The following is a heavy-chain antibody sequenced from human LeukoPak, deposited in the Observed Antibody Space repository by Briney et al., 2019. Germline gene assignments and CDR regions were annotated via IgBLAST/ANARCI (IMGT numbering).Heavy chain of an antibody. CDR1: GFTFSSYS. J-gene: IGHJ4*02. Sequence: GGSLRLSCAASGFTFSSYSMNWVRQAPGKGLEWVSSISSSSSYIYYADSVKGRFTISRDNAKNSLYLQMNSLRAEDTAVYYCARSPTAVWEAPLRGAYFFWFDYWGQGTLVTVSS. CDR3: ARSPTAVWEAPLRGAYFFWFDY. CDR2: ISSSSSYI. V-gene: IGHV3-21*01. D-gene: IGHD1-26*01.